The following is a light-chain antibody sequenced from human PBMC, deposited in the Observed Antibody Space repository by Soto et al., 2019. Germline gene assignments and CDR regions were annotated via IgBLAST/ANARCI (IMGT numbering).Light chain of an antibody. CDR1: QSISSY. V-gene: IGKV1-39*01. J-gene: IGKJ1*01. CDR2: AAS. Sequence: DIQMTQSPSSLSASVGDRVTITFRASQSISSYLNWYQHKPGKAPKLLIYAASSLQTGVPSRFSGSRSGTDFALTISSLQRDDFATYYCQQTDSFPRTFGQGTKVAIK. CDR3: QQTDSFPRT.